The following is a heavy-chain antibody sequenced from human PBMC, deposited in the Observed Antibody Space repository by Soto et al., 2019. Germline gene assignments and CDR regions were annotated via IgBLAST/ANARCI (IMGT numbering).Heavy chain of an antibody. V-gene: IGHV1-3*01. Sequence: ASVKVSCKASGYTFTNYAIHWVRQAAGQRLEWMGWINAGNGNTKYSQKFQGRVTITRDTSASTAYMELSSLRSEDTGVYYCARDSGGMDVWGQGTTVTVSS. CDR2: INAGNGNT. CDR3: ARDSGGMDV. J-gene: IGHJ6*02. CDR1: GYTFTNYA.